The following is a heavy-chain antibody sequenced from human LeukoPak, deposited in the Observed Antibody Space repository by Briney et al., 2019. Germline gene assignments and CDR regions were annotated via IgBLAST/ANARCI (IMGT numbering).Heavy chain of an antibody. Sequence: PGGSLRLSCASSGFTFSSYSMNWARQAPGKRLEWVSSISSSSSYIYYADSVKGRFTISRDNAKNSLYLQMNSLRAEDTAVYYCAVSIAAAAPWGYYYYYYMDVWGKGTTVTVSS. D-gene: IGHD6-13*01. V-gene: IGHV3-21*01. CDR3: AVSIAAAAPWGYYYYYYMDV. J-gene: IGHJ6*03. CDR2: ISSSSSYI. CDR1: GFTFSSYS.